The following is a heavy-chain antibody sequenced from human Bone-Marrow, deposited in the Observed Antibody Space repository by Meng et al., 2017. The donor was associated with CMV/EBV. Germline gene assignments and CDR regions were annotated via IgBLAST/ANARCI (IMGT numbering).Heavy chain of an antibody. D-gene: IGHD5-12*01. CDR3: ARRGYHYNDVATTT. J-gene: IGHJ5*02. CDR1: GGSFNNYL. Sequence: CAVYGGSFNNYLWSWVRQSPGKGLEWIGEITYGGTTYYSPSLKSRVSLSIDTSMNQFSLTLTSVTAADTATYYCARRGYHYNDVATTTWGQGTLVTVSS. V-gene: IGHV4-34*01. CDR2: ITYGGTT.